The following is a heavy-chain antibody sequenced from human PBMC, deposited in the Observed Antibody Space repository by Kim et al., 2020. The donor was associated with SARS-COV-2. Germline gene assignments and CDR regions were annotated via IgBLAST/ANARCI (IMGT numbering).Heavy chain of an antibody. V-gene: IGHV4-34*01. J-gene: IGHJ4*02. CDR2: INHSGST. Sequence: SETLSLTCAVYGGSFSGYYWSWIRQPPGKGLEWIGEINHSGSTNYNPSLKSRVTISVDTSKNQFSLKLSSVTAADTAVYYCARGPDFSSHYYWGQGTLVT. CDR1: GGSFSGYY. CDR3: ARGPDFSSHYY.